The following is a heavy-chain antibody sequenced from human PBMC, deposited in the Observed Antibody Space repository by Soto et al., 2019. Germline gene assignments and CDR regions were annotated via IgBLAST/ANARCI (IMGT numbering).Heavy chain of an antibody. CDR3: AVGRHKTSGSNTWFDP. CDR1: GVTFSSYA. Sequence: GGSLRLSCAASGVTFSSYAMNWVRQAPGKGLEWVSTISNTGGGTFYAGSVRGRFTISRDNSNNTLYLQMHRLRADDSAIYFCAVGRHKTSGSNTWFDPWGRGAQVTVSS. V-gene: IGHV3-23*01. CDR2: ISNTGGGT. D-gene: IGHD3-22*01. J-gene: IGHJ5*02.